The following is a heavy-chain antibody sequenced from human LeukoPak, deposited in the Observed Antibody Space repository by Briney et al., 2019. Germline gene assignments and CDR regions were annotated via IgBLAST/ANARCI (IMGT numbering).Heavy chain of an antibody. D-gene: IGHD1-26*01. V-gene: IGHV1-18*01. CDR2: ITTYNGYT. CDR3: ARLSGSYYIFDY. J-gene: IGHJ4*02. Sequence: ASVKVSCKASGYTFTNYGISWMRQAPGQRLEWMGWITTYNGYTTYAQKFQGRVTMTTDTSTSTAYMELRSLRSDDAAAYYCARLSGSYYIFDYWGQATLVTVSS. CDR1: GYTFTNYG.